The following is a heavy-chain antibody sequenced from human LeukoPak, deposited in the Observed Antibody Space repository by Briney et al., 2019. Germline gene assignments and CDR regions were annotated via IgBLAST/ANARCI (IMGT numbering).Heavy chain of an antibody. CDR1: GVTFSAFG. Sequence: PGRSLRLSCAASGVTFSAFGRHWVRQAPGKGLEWVAIMWYDGSYKFYAYSVKGRFTISRDNSKNTLYLQMDSLRAEDTAVYYCAGDRPLSKFLWSDFDSWGQGTLVSVSS. J-gene: IGHJ3*02. D-gene: IGHD3-10*01. CDR2: MWYDGSYK. CDR3: AGDRPLSKFLWSDFDS. V-gene: IGHV3-33*01.